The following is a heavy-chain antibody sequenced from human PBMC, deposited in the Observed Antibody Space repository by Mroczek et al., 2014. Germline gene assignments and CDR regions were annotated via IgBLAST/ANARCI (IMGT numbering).Heavy chain of an antibody. CDR1: GGSISSYY. Sequence: QVQLQESGPGLVKPSETLSLTCTVSGGSISSYYWSWIRQPPGKGLEWIGYIYYSGSTNYNPSLKSRVTISVDTSKNQFSLKLSSVTAADTAVYYCARCVYYYDSSGYPSYGMDVWGQGTTVTVSS. CDR3: ARCVYYYDSSGYPSYGMDV. D-gene: IGHD3-22*01. J-gene: IGHJ6*02. CDR2: IYYSGST. V-gene: IGHV4-59*01.